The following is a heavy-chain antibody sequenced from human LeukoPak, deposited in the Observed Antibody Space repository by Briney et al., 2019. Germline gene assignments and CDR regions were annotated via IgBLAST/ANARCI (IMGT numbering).Heavy chain of an antibody. CDR1: GFTFSSYW. CDR3: ARVGYSSSWWAPLGYNGMDV. J-gene: IGHJ6*02. D-gene: IGHD6-13*01. Sequence: GGSLGLSCAASGFTFSSYWMHWVRQAPGKGLVWVSRINSDGSSTSYADSVKGRFTISRDNAKNTLYLQMNSLRAEDTAVYYCARVGYSSSWWAPLGYNGMDVWGQGTTVTVSS. CDR2: INSDGSST. V-gene: IGHV3-74*01.